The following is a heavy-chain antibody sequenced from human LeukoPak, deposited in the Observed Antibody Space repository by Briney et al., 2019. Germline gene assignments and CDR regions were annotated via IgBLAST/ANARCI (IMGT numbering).Heavy chain of an antibody. J-gene: IGHJ4*02. V-gene: IGHV1-69*04. CDR2: IIPILGIA. D-gene: IGHD4-17*01. CDR1: GGTFSSYA. Sequence: SVKVSCKASGGTFSSYAISWVRQAPGQGLEWMGRIIPILGIANYAQKFQGRVTITADKSTSTAYMELSSLRSEDTAVYYCARSSHISTVATFDYWGQGTLVTVSS. CDR3: ARSSHISTVATFDY.